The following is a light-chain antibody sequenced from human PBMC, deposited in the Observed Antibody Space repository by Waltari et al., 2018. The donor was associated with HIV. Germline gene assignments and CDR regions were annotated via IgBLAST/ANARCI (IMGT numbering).Light chain of an antibody. J-gene: IGKJ2*01. CDR2: AAS. Sequence: DIQMTQSPSSLSASVGDRVTMTCRASQGTSNSLAWYQQKPGKAPKLLLYAASRLESGIPPRFSGSGSGTDYTLTISPLQADDFATYYCQQYHTTPPTFGQGTTLEI. CDR1: QGTSNS. CDR3: QQYHTTPPT. V-gene: IGKV1-NL1*01.